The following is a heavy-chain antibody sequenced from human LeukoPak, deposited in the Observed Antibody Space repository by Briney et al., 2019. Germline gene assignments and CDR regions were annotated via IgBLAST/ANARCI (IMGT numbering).Heavy chain of an antibody. D-gene: IGHD1-26*01. V-gene: IGHV3-23*01. CDR3: AKEGKWDVTPYDY. Sequence: GGSLRLSCAASGFTFTSYSMNWVRQAPGKGLEWVSTISGGGGSTYYADSVKGRFTISRDNSKNTLYLQVNSLRAEDTAVYYCAKEGKWDVTPYDYWGQGTLVTVSS. J-gene: IGHJ4*02. CDR1: GFTFTSYS. CDR2: ISGGGGST.